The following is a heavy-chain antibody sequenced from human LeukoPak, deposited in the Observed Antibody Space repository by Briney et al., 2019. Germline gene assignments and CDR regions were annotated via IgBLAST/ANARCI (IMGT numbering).Heavy chain of an antibody. CDR3: ARDPDSSGWNRGAFDI. J-gene: IGHJ3*02. D-gene: IGHD6-19*01. Sequence: AGGSLRLSCAASGFTFSDYYMSWIRQAPGKGLEWVSYISSSGSTIYYADSVKGRFTISRDNAKISLYLQMNSLRAEDTAVYYCARDPDSSGWNRGAFDIWGQGTMVTVSS. CDR1: GFTFSDYY. CDR2: ISSSGSTI. V-gene: IGHV3-11*01.